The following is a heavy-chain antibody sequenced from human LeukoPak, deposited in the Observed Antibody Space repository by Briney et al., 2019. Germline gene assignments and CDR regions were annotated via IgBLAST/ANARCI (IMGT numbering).Heavy chain of an antibody. CDR1: GFTFSSYS. CDR2: ITSGDTYI. D-gene: IGHD6-19*01. V-gene: IGHV3-21*01. Sequence: GGSLRLSCAASGFTFSSYSMNWVRQDPVKGLEWVSSITSGDTYIYYADSVKGRFTISRDNAKNSLYLQMDSLRVEDTAVYYCASGYSSGWYTKGAEYFQRWGQGTLVTVSS. CDR3: ASGYSSGWYTKGAEYFQR. J-gene: IGHJ1*01.